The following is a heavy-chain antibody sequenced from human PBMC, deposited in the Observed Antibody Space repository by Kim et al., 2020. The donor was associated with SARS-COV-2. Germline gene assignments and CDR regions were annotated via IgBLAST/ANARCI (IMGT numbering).Heavy chain of an antibody. V-gene: IGHV3-23*01. CDR3: AKDLSLGVVVVHNWFDP. D-gene: IGHD2-15*01. CDR1: GFTFSSYA. CDR2: ISGSGGST. J-gene: IGHJ5*02. Sequence: GGSLRLSCAASGFTFSSYAMSWVRQAPGKGLEWVSAISGSGGSTYYADSVKGRFTISRDNSKNTLYLQMNSLRAEDTAVYYCAKDLSLGVVVVHNWFDPWGQGTLVTVSS.